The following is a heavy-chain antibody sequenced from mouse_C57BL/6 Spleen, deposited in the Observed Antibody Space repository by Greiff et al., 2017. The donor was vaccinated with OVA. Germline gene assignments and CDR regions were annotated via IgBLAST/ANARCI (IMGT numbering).Heavy chain of an antibody. V-gene: IGHV1-15*01. J-gene: IGHJ2*01. Sequence: QVQLQQSGAELVRPGASVTLSCKASGYTFTDYEMHWVKQTPVHGLEWIGAIDPETGGTAYNQKFKGKAILTADKSSSTACMELRSLTSEDSAVYYCTRRYGNYLFDYWGQGTTLTVSS. CDR1: GYTFTDYE. D-gene: IGHD2-1*01. CDR3: TRRYGNYLFDY. CDR2: IDPETGGT.